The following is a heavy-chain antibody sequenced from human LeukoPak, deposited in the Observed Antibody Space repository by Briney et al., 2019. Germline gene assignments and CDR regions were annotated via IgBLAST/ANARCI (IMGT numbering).Heavy chain of an antibody. CDR1: GFTFSSYG. CDR2: ISGGGGST. J-gene: IGHJ4*02. V-gene: IGHV3-23*01. CDR3: ARGEGTWDSYGSFDY. D-gene: IGHD5-18*01. Sequence: PGGSLRLSCAASGFTFSSYGMSWVRQAPGKGLEWVSAISGGGGSTYYADSVKGRFTISRDNSKKTLYMHMNSLRAEDTAVYYCARGEGTWDSYGSFDYWGQGTLVTVSS.